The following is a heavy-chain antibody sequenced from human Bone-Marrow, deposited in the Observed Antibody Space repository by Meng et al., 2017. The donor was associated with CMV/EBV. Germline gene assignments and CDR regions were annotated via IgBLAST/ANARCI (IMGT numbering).Heavy chain of an antibody. D-gene: IGHD3-16*02. CDR1: GFTFSSYS. CDR2: ISSSSSYI. V-gene: IGHV3-21*01. J-gene: IGHJ2*01. CDR3: ARGRVVMAPHFDL. Sequence: GGSLRLSCAASGFTFSSYSMNWVRQAPGKGLEWVSSISSSSSYIYYADSVKGRFTISRDNAKNSLYLQMNSLRAEDTAVYYCARGRVVMAPHFDLWGHGTLVTVSS.